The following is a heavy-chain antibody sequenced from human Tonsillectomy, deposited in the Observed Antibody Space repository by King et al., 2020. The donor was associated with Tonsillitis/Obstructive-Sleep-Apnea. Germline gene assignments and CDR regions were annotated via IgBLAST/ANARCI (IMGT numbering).Heavy chain of an antibody. CDR2: VSGRGGSR. V-gene: IGHV3-23*04. CDR1: GITFSSYA. J-gene: IGHJ4*02. D-gene: IGHD3-9*01. Sequence: VQLVESGGGLVQPGGSLRLSCAASGITFSSYAMRWVRQAPGKGLEWVSAVSGRGGSRYYADSVKGRFTISRDNSRKTLFLQMNSLRVEDTAVYYCAKGGYDTLAGYPTYFDYWGQGTLVTVSS. CDR3: AKGGYDTLAGYPTYFDY.